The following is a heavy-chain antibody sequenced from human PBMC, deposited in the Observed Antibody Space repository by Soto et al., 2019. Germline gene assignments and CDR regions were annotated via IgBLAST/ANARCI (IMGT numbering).Heavy chain of an antibody. J-gene: IGHJ3*02. CDR3: TTEYTSSSGAFDI. V-gene: IGHV3-15*07. CDR2: ISSDGGTT. Sequence: GGSLRLSCAASGFTFSSYWMHWVRQASGKGLVWVSRISSDGGTTDYAAPVKGRFTMSRDDSKNTLYLQMNSLKTEDTAVYYCTTEYTSSSGAFDIWGQGTMVTVSS. CDR1: GFTFSSYW. D-gene: IGHD6-6*01.